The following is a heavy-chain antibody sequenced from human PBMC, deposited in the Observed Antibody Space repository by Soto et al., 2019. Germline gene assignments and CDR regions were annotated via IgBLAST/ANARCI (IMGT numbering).Heavy chain of an antibody. CDR2: IYYSGST. Sequence: LSLTCTVSGGSIISSSYYWGWIRQPPGKGLEWIGSIYYSGSTYYNPSLKSRVTISVDTSKNQFSLKLSSVTAADTAVYYCARMEGAFDIWGQGTMVTVSS. J-gene: IGHJ3*02. CDR1: GGSIISSSYY. CDR3: ARMEGAFDI. V-gene: IGHV4-39*01. D-gene: IGHD3-3*01.